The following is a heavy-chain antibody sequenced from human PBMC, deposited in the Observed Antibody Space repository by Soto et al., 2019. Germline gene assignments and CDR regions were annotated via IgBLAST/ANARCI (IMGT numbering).Heavy chain of an antibody. CDR3: AREVRGSYRYYFDY. J-gene: IGHJ4*02. CDR2: ISAYNGNT. D-gene: IGHD1-26*01. CDR1: GYTFTSYG. Sequence: GASVKVSCKASGYTFTSYGISWVRQAPGQGLEWMGWISAYNGNTNYAQKLQGRVTMTTDTSTSTAYMELRSLRSVDTAVYYCAREVRGSYRYYFDYWGQGTLVTVSS. V-gene: IGHV1-18*01.